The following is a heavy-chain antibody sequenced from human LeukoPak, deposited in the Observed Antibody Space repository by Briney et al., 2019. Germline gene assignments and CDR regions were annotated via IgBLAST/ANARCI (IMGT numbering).Heavy chain of an antibody. CDR2: IYYSGST. V-gene: IGHV4-59*08. CDR1: GGSLSSYY. D-gene: IGHD3-22*01. CDR3: ARSAYDSSGYYWFFDY. Sequence: SETLSLTCTVSGGSLSSYYWSWIRQPPGKGLEWIGYIYYSGSTNYNPSLKSRVTISVDTSKNQFSLKLSSVTAADTAVYYCARSAYDSSGYYWFFDYWGQGTLVTVSS. J-gene: IGHJ4*02.